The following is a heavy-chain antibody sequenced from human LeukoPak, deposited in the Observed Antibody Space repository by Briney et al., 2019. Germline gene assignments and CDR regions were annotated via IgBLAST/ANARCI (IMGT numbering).Heavy chain of an antibody. CDR1: GGSFSGYY. Sequence: ASETLSLTCAVYGGSFSGYYWSWIRQPPGKGLEWIGEINHSGSTNYNPSLKSRVTISVDTSKNQISLQLNSVTPEDTAVYYCARSTGPIDYWGQGTLVTVSS. CDR3: ARSTGPIDY. D-gene: IGHD1-1*01. CDR2: INHSGST. J-gene: IGHJ4*02. V-gene: IGHV4-34*01.